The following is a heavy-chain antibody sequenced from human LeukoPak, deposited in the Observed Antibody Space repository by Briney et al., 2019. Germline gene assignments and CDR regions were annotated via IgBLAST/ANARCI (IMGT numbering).Heavy chain of an antibody. CDR2: TSARGGST. CDR3: AKRSDYGGNWNYFDY. Sequence: PGGSLRLSCAASGFTFSTYGMSWVRQAPGKGLEWVSATSARGGSTYYADSVKGRFTISRDNSKNTLYLQMNSLRAEDTAVYYCAKRSDYGGNWNYFDYWGQGALVTVSS. CDR1: GFTFSTYG. V-gene: IGHV3-23*01. J-gene: IGHJ4*02. D-gene: IGHD4-23*01.